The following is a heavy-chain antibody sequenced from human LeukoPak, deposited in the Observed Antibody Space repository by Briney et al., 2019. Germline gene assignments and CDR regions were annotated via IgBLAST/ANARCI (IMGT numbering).Heavy chain of an antibody. CDR2: INHSGST. Sequence: NPSETLSLTCAVYGGSFGGYYWSWIRQPPGKGLEWIGEINHSGSTNYNPSLKSRVTISVDTSKNQFSLKLSSVTAADTAVYYCARGHYDILTGWFDPWGQGTLVTVSS. J-gene: IGHJ5*02. V-gene: IGHV4-34*01. D-gene: IGHD3-9*01. CDR3: ARGHYDILTGWFDP. CDR1: GGSFGGYY.